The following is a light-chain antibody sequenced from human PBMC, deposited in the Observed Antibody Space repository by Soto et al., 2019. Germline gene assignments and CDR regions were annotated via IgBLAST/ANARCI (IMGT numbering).Light chain of an antibody. CDR1: SSNIGRNT. V-gene: IGLV1-44*01. J-gene: IGLJ1*01. CDR2: NNN. Sequence: SVLTQPPSASGTPGQRVTISCSGSSSNIGRNTVNWYQQLPGTAPKVLIYNNNQRPSGVPDRFSGSKSGTSASLAISGLQSEDEADYYCAAWDDSLNGHVFGTGTKVTV. CDR3: AAWDDSLNGHV.